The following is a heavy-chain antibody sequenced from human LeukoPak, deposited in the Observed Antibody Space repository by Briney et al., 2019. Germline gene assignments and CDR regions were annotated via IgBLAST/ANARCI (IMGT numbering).Heavy chain of an antibody. D-gene: IGHD6-13*01. CDR1: GGSISSSSYY. CDR2: INHSGST. Sequence: SETLSLTCTVSGGSISSSSYYWSWIRQPPGKGLEWIGEINHSGSTDCSPSLKSRVTISVDTSKNQFSLKLSSVTAADTAMYYCARGGGSSWYVDYWGQGTLVTVSS. J-gene: IGHJ4*02. CDR3: ARGGGSSWYVDY. V-gene: IGHV4-39*07.